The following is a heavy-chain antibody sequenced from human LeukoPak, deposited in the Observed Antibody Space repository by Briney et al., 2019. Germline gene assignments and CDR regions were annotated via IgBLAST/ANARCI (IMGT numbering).Heavy chain of an antibody. CDR3: ARQTGSGLFILP. CDR2: IYYSGNT. Sequence: SETLSLTCTVSGVSISSSNSYWGWIRQPPGKGLEWIGSIYYSGNTYYNASLKSQVSISIYTSKNQFSLRLTSVTAADTAVYYCARQTGSGLFILPGGQGTLVTVSS. D-gene: IGHD3/OR15-3a*01. CDR1: GVSISSSNSY. V-gene: IGHV4-39*01. J-gene: IGHJ4*02.